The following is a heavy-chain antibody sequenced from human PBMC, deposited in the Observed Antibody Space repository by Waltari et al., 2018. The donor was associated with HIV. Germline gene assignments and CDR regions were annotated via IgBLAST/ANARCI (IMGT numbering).Heavy chain of an antibody. Sequence: QLQLQESGPGLVKPPETLSLTCYVSGGSMSSRNYYWGWIRQPPGKGLEWIGSIYYSGTTYYNPSLKGRVTIFVDTSKNQFSLKVTSVTGADTAVYYCARSQAIGNWFDPWGQGSLVTVSS. CDR3: ARSQAIGNWFDP. V-gene: IGHV4-39*01. CDR1: GGSMSSRNYY. J-gene: IGHJ5*02. D-gene: IGHD2-2*02. CDR2: IYYSGTT.